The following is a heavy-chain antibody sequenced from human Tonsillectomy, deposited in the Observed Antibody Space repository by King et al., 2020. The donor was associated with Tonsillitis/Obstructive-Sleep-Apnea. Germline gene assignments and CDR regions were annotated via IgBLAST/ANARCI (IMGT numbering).Heavy chain of an antibody. CDR1: GFTFSTYG. CDR2: IWYDGSNK. J-gene: IGHJ4*02. CDR3: ARVSGYSSGWVDY. V-gene: IGHV3-33*01. D-gene: IGHD6-19*01. Sequence: VQLVESGGGVVQPGRSLRLSCAASGFTFSTYGIHWVRQAPGKGLEGVAVIWYDGSNKYYADSVKGRFTISRDNSKNTLYLQMNSLRAEDTAVYYCARVSGYSSGWVDYWGQGTLVTVSS.